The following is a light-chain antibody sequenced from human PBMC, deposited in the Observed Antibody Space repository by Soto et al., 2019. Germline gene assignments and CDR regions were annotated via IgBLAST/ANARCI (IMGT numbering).Light chain of an antibody. V-gene: IGKV3-20*01. CDR2: DAS. J-gene: IGKJ5*01. Sequence: EFVLTQSPGTLSLSPGERATLSCRGSQTVRNNYLAWYQQKPGQAPRLLIYDASSRATGIPDRFSGGGSGTDFTLTISSLQSEDFAVYSCQQYNSWPPTFGQGTRLEIK. CDR3: QQYNSWPPT. CDR1: QTVRNNY.